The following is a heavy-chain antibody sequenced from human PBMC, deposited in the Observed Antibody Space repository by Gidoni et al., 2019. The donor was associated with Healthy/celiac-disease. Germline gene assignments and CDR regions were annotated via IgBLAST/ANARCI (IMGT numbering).Heavy chain of an antibody. J-gene: IGHJ4*02. Sequence: EVQLVESGGGLVQPGRSLRLSCAASGFTFDDYAMHWVRQDPGKGLEWVSCISWKSGSIGYADAVKGRFSISRDNAKNTLYRQMNSLRAEDTALYYCAKAVPAAHFDYWGQGTLVTVS. CDR3: AKAVPAAHFDY. D-gene: IGHD2-2*01. V-gene: IGHV3-9*01. CDR2: ISWKSGSI. CDR1: GFTFDDYA.